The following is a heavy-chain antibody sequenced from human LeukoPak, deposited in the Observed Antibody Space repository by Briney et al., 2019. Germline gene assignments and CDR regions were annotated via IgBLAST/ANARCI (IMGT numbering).Heavy chain of an antibody. D-gene: IGHD2-15*01. CDR1: GFTFSEYS. CDR3: AKGGYTTCFDP. Sequence: GRSLRLSCAASGFTFSEYSISWVRQAPGQELEWVSNIRSNGRDTYYTDSVKGRFTISRDNSKNTLYLEMNSLRAEETAVYYCAKGGYTTCFDPWGQGTLVTGSS. V-gene: IGHV3-23*01. J-gene: IGHJ5*02. CDR2: IRSNGRDT.